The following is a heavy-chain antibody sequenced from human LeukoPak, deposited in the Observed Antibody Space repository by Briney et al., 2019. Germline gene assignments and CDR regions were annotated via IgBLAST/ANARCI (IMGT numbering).Heavy chain of an antibody. CDR1: GCSFYNYL. J-gene: IGHJ4*02. Sequence: GESLKIDSPGSGCSFYNYLNGWTRQMPGKGVEWMGIIYPGDSDTRYSPSFQGQVTISADKSMSTTYLQWSSLKASDTAMYYCARHMYLDYWGQGTLVTISS. V-gene: IGHV5-51*01. CDR3: ARHMYLDY. CDR2: IYPGDSDT. D-gene: IGHD2-8*01.